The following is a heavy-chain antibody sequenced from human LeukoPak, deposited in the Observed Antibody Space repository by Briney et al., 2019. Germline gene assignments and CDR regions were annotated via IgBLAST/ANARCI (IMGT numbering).Heavy chain of an antibody. D-gene: IGHD6-13*01. CDR1: EFTFSTYW. CDR3: TRGSPGYSSSWLDF. Sequence: GGSLRLSCAASEFTFSTYWMHWVRQPPGKGLVWVSRINSDGSSRSYADYVKGRFTISRDDAKNTLYLQMSSLSVDDTAIYYCTRGSPGYSSSWLDFWGQGILVTVSS. V-gene: IGHV3-74*01. CDR2: INSDGSSR. J-gene: IGHJ4*02.